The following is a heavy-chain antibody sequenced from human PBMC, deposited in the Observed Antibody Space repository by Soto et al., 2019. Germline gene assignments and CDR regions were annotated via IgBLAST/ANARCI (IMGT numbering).Heavy chain of an antibody. D-gene: IGHD3-10*01. CDR2: IYYSGST. V-gene: IGHV4-31*03. CDR3: ARRMTNYYGLDY. J-gene: IGHJ4*02. CDR1: GGSISSGVYY. Sequence: ASETLSLTCTVSGGSISSGVYYWSWIRQHPGKGLEWIGYIYYSGSTYYNPSLKSRVTMSVDTSKNQFSLKLSSVTAVDTAVYYCARRMTNYYGLDYWGQGTVVTVSS.